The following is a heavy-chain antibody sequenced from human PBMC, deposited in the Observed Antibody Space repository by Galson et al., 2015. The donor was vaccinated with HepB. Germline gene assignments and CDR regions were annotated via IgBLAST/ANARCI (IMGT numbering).Heavy chain of an antibody. Sequence: SLRLSCAASGSNFRSHVMTWVRQAPGKGLEWVSSLSGSGAITYYADSVKGRFTISRDNSQNRIFLHMNRLKAEDTALYYCAKDSVSGTYVPTYSDSWGQGTLVTVSS. CDR1: GSNFRSHV. J-gene: IGHJ4*02. V-gene: IGHV3-23*01. CDR3: AKDSVSGTYVPTYSDS. D-gene: IGHD1-26*01. CDR2: LSGSGAIT.